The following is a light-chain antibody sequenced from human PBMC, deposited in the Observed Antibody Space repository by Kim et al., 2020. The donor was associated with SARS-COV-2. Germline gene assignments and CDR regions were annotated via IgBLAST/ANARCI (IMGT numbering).Light chain of an antibody. CDR3: QQFNFYPLT. V-gene: IGKV1-13*02. CDR2: DAS. Sequence: AIQLTQSPSSLSASVGDRVTITCRASQGIRSTLAWYQQKPGKAPKLLIHDASSLEGGVPSRFSGSGSGTDFTLTISSLQPEEFATYYCQQFNFYPLTFGPGTKVDIK. CDR1: QGIRST. J-gene: IGKJ3*01.